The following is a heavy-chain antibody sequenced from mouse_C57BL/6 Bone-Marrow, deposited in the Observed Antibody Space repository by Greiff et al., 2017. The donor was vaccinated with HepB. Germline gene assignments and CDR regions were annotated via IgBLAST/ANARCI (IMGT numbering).Heavy chain of an antibody. CDR3: AGSYEYAYDY. V-gene: IGHV1-9*01. CDR1: GYTFTGYW. Sequence: QVQLQQSGAELMKPGASVKLSCKATGYTFTGYWIEWVKQRPGHGLEWIGEILPGSGNTNYNEKFKGKATFTADTSSSTAYMQLSSLTNEDSAIYYCAGSYEYAYDYGGQGTTPTVTS. CDR2: ILPGSGNT. D-gene: IGHD2-4*01. J-gene: IGHJ2*01.